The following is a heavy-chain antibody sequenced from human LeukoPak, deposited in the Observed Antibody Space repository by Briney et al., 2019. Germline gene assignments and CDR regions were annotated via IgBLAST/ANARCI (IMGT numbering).Heavy chain of an antibody. CDR2: ISAYNGNT. CDR1: GGPFSSYA. V-gene: IGHV1-18*01. D-gene: IGHD3-22*01. Sequence: ASLKLSCRASGGPFSSYAISWVRQAPGQRLEWMGWISAYNGNTNYARKLQGRVTMTTDTSTSTVYMELRSLRSDDTAVYYCARNREYYYDSSGHGYYFDYWGQGTLVTVSS. CDR3: ARNREYYYDSSGHGYYFDY. J-gene: IGHJ4*02.